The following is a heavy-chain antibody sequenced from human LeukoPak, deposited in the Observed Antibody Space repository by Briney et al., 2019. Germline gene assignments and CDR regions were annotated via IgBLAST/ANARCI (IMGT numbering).Heavy chain of an antibody. CDR2: ISSSSSTI. J-gene: IGHJ4*02. V-gene: IGHV3-48*04. D-gene: IGHD3-22*01. Sequence: PGGSLRLSCAASGFTFSSYSMNWVRQAPGKGLEWVSYISSSSSTIYYADSVKGRFTISRDNAKNSLYLQMNSLRAEDTAEYYCARDSTYYYDSSGYLGYGYWGQGTLVTVSS. CDR3: ARDSTYYYDSSGYLGYGY. CDR1: GFTFSSYS.